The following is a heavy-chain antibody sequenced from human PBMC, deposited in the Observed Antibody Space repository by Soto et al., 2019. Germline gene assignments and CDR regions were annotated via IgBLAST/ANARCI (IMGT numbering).Heavy chain of an antibody. CDR2: MNPNSGNT. Sequence: QVQLVQSGAEAKKPGDSVKVSCKASRYTFTSYDINWVCQATGEGLEWKGGMNPNSGNTGHGQKFQGRVTMNRHTPISTAYMELSSVRYEDTAVYYCARVRTVAGNDYWGQGTLVTVSS. D-gene: IGHD6-19*01. J-gene: IGHJ4*02. CDR1: RYTFTSYD. V-gene: IGHV1-8*01. CDR3: ARVRTVAGNDY.